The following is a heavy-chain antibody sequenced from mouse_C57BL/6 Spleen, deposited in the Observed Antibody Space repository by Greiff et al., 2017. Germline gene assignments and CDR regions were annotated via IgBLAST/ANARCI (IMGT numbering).Heavy chain of an antibody. Sequence: QVQLQQPGAELVRPGSSVKLSCKASGYTFTSYWMHWVKQRPIQGLEWIGNIDPSDSETHYNQKFKDKATLTVDKSSSTAYMQLSSLTSEDSAVYCCASYYGSSYGAMDYWGQGTSVTVSS. CDR3: ASYYGSSYGAMDY. CDR2: IDPSDSET. CDR1: GYTFTSYW. V-gene: IGHV1-52*01. D-gene: IGHD1-1*01. J-gene: IGHJ4*01.